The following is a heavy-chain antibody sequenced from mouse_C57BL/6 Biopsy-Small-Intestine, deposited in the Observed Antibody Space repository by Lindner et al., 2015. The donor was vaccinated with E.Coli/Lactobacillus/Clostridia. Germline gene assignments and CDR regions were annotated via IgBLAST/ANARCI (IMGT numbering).Heavy chain of an antibody. CDR2: FHPDSGGY. Sequence: VQLQESGPELVKPGASVKMSCKASGYTFTDYNIHWVKQSRGKSLEWIGYFHPDSGGYGYNQKFKGKATLTVDRSSSTAYMELRSLTSEDSAVYYCAREKTTEGFSYWGQGTLVTVSA. V-gene: IGHV1-34*01. CDR1: GYTFTDYN. J-gene: IGHJ3*01. D-gene: IGHD1-1*01. CDR3: AREKTTEGFSY.